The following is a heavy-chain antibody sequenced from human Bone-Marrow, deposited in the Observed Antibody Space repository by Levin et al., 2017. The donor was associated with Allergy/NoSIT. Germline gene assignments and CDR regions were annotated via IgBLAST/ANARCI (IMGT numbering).Heavy chain of an antibody. J-gene: IGHJ4*02. V-gene: IGHV1-69*13. Sequence: SVKVSCKASGGTFSSYAISWVRQAPGQGLEWMGGIIPIFGTANYAQKFQGRVTITADESTSTAYMELSSLRSEDTAVYYCARTNSYGSWNFTLHLYYFDYWGQGTLVTVSS. D-gene: IGHD5-18*01. CDR3: ARTNSYGSWNFTLHLYYFDY. CDR1: GGTFSSYA. CDR2: IIPIFGTA.